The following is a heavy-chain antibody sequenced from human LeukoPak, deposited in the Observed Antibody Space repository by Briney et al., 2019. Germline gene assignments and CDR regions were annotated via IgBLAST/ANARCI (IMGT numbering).Heavy chain of an antibody. D-gene: IGHD3-22*01. Sequence: ASVKVSCKASGYTFTKYGINWVRQAPGQGLEWMGWISPYNGNTKYAQNLQGRVTMTTDTSTSTAYMELRSLRSDDTAVYYCARGAEYYYDSSGYPYWGQGTLVTVSS. J-gene: IGHJ4*02. CDR3: ARGAEYYYDSSGYPY. CDR2: ISPYNGNT. V-gene: IGHV1-18*01. CDR1: GYTFTKYG.